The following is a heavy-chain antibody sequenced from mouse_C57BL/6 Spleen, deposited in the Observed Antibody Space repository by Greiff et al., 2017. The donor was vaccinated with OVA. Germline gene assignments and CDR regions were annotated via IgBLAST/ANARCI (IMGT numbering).Heavy chain of an antibody. Sequence: EVQLQQPGPELVKPGASVKMSCKASGYTFTDYNMHWVKQSHGQSLEWIGYIHPNSGGTSYNQKFKGKATLTVDKSSSTAYMELSSLTSEDSAVYYCARGGVDYEDWGTGTTVTVSS. CDR2: IHPNSGGT. CDR1: GYTFTDYN. J-gene: IGHJ1*03. V-gene: IGHV1-22*01. CDR3: ARGGVDYED.